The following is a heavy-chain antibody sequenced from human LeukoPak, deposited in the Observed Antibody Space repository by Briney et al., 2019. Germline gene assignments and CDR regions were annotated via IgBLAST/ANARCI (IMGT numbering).Heavy chain of an antibody. CDR1: GGSFSGYY. J-gene: IGHJ4*02. CDR2: MYHSGST. D-gene: IGHD6-13*01. V-gene: IGHV4-34*01. CDR3: ARHPSSSWYSHYFDY. Sequence: PSETLSLTCAVYGGSFSGYYWGWIRQPPGKGLEWIGTMYHSGSTNYNPSLTSRVTISVDTSKNQFSLKLSSVTAADTAVYYCARHPSSSWYSHYFDYWGQGTLVTVSS.